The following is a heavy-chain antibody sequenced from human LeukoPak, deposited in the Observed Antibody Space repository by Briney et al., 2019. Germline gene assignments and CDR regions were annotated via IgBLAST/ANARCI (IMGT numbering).Heavy chain of an antibody. J-gene: IGHJ6*03. D-gene: IGHD2-2*01. CDR3: ARGGSSDYYYMDV. Sequence: GRSLRLSCAASGFTFSSYAMHWVRQAPGKGLEWVAVISYDGSNKYYADSVKGRFTISRDNSKNTLYLQMNSLRAEDTAVYYCARGGSSDYYYMDVWGKGTAVTVSS. CDR2: ISYDGSNK. V-gene: IGHV3-30*01. CDR1: GFTFSSYA.